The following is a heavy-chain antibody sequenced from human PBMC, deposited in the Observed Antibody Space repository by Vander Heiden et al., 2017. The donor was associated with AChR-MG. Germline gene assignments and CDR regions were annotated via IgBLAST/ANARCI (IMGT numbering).Heavy chain of an antibody. V-gene: IGHV3-23*01. Sequence: EVQLLESGGGLVQPGGSLRLSCAASGFTFSDYGMSWVRQAPGKGLEWVSAISGSGGNTYYADSVKGRFTMSRDNSKNTLYLQMNSLRAEDTAVYYCTKRAGWNGRGVDYWGQGTLVTVSS. CDR2: ISGSGGNT. J-gene: IGHJ4*02. CDR1: GFTFSDYG. CDR3: TKRAGWNGRGVDY. D-gene: IGHD1-1*01.